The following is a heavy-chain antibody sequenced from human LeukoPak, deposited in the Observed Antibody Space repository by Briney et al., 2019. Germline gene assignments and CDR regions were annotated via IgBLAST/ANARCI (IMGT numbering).Heavy chain of an antibody. CDR3: TRDEYGKTGH. CDR2: IKQAGSEK. Sequence: PGGYLRLSCAASGFTFSSFWMSWVRPAPGKGLEWGANIKQAGSEKYYVDSVKGRFTTSRDNAKNSLYLQINSLRADDTAVYYCTRDEYGKTGHWGQGALVTVSS. CDR1: GFTFSSFW. J-gene: IGHJ4*02. V-gene: IGHV3-7*01. D-gene: IGHD4-17*01.